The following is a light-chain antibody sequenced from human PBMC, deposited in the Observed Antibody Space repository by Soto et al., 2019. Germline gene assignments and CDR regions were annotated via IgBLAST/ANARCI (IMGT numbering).Light chain of an antibody. CDR1: QSVSSN. V-gene: IGKV3-15*01. Sequence: EIVLTQSPGTLSLSPGERATLSCRASQSVSSNLAWYQQKPGRAPRLLIYGASTRATGIPARFSGSGSGTEFTLTISSLQPDDFATYYCQQYNSYSWTFGQGTKVDIK. J-gene: IGKJ1*01. CDR2: GAS. CDR3: QQYNSYSWT.